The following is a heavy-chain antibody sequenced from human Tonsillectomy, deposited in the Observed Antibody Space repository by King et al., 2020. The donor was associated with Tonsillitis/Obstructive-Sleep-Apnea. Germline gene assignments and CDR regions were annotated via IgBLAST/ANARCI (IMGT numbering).Heavy chain of an antibody. CDR1: GGSISSYY. V-gene: IGHV4-59*08. CDR2: IYYSGST. D-gene: IGHD3-9*01. Sequence: QLQESGPGLVKPSETLSLTCTVSGGSISSYYWSWIRQPPGKGLEWIGYIYYSGSTNYNPSLKSRVTISVDTSKNQFSLKLSSVTAEDTAVYYCARLDDILTGPKYMDVWGKGTTVTVSS. CDR3: ARLDDILTGPKYMDV. J-gene: IGHJ6*03.